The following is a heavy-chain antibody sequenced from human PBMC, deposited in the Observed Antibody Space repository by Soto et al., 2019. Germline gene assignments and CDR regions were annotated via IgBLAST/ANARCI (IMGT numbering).Heavy chain of an antibody. V-gene: IGHV1-24*01. CDR3: EAVRNYYDSSCYSFPFDY. D-gene: IGHD3-22*01. Sequence: ASVKVSCKLSGYPRNELSMHCERQPPGKGLEWMGGFDPEDGETIYAQKFPVRVTMTEDTSTDTAYMERSSLXGKDTAVCYCEAVRNYYDSSCYSFPFDYWAQVTRVSVYS. CDR2: FDPEDGET. CDR1: GYPRNELS. J-gene: IGHJ4*02.